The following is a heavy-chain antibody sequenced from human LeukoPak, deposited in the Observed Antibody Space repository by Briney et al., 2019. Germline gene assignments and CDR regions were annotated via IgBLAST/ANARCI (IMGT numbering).Heavy chain of an antibody. J-gene: IGHJ4*02. CDR3: ARGRYSYGGAVGDYFDY. Sequence: SETLSLTCTVSGGSISSYYWSWIRQPPGKGLEWIGYIYYSGSTNYNPSLKSRVTISVDTSKNQFSLKLSSVTAADTAVYYCARGRYSYGGAVGDYFDYWGQGTLVTVSS. CDR1: GGSISSYY. CDR2: IYYSGST. D-gene: IGHD5-18*01. V-gene: IGHV4-59*01.